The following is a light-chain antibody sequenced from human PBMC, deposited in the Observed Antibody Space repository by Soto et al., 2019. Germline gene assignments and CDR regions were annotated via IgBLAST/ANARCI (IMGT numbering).Light chain of an antibody. CDR3: QQSYSTPWT. J-gene: IGKJ2*02. Sequence: DLQMTQSPSSLSASVGDRVTITCRTSQGISSSLIWYQLKPGKAPRLLIYSASSLQSGVPSRFSGSGSGTYFTFIISSLQPEDFATYYCQQSYSTPWTFGQGTKVEIK. V-gene: IGKV1-39*01. CDR1: QGISSS. CDR2: SAS.